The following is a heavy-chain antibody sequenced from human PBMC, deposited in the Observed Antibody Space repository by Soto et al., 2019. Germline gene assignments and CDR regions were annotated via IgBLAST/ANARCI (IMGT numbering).Heavy chain of an antibody. Sequence: ASVKVSCKASGGTFSSYAISWVRQAPGQGLEWMGGIIPIFGTANYAQKFQGRVTITADESTSTAYMELSSLRSEDTAVYYCARGTNWNDVVGWFDPWGQGTLVTVSS. CDR3: ARGTNWNDVVGWFDP. CDR2: IIPIFGTA. J-gene: IGHJ5*02. D-gene: IGHD1-20*01. CDR1: GGTFSSYA. V-gene: IGHV1-69*13.